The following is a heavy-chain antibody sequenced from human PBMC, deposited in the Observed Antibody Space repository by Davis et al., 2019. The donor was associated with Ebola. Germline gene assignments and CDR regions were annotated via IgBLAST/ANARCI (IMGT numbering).Heavy chain of an antibody. D-gene: IGHD3-10*01. CDR2: IKQDGSEK. Sequence: GESLKISCAASGFTFSGSWMSWLRQVPGKGLEWVANIKQDGSEKYYVDSVKGRFTISRDNAKNSLYLQMNSLRAEDTAVYYCAREGTIRGVNFDYWGQGTLVTVSS. CDR1: GFTFSGSW. J-gene: IGHJ4*02. V-gene: IGHV3-7*03. CDR3: AREGTIRGVNFDY.